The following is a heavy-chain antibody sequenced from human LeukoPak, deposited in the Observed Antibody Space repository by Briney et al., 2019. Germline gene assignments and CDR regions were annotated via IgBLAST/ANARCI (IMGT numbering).Heavy chain of an antibody. Sequence: SVKVSCKTSGFTFRSSAIQWVRQARGQRLEWIGWTVVGSGATSYAHYLQERLTITREMSTGTAYLELSGLRSEDTGIYYCAAETYTDSCCWFDPWGQGTLVTVSS. J-gene: IGHJ5*02. CDR1: GFTFRSSA. CDR2: TVVGSGAT. V-gene: IGHV1-58*02. D-gene: IGHD3-16*01. CDR3: AAETYTDSCCWFDP.